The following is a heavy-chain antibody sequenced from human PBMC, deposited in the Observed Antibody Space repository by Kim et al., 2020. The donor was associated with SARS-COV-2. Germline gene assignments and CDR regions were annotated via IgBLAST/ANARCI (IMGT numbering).Heavy chain of an antibody. J-gene: IGHJ4*02. CDR3: AKEGRGLAAPLDY. CDR2: INAGNGNT. V-gene: IGHV1-3*01. Sequence: ASVKVSCKASGYTFTNYAMHWVRQAPGQRLEWMGWINAGNGNTKYSQKFQGRVTITRDTSANTAYMELSSLRSEDTAVYYCAKEGRGLAAPLDYWGQGTLVTVSS. CDR1: GYTFTNYA. D-gene: IGHD6-13*01.